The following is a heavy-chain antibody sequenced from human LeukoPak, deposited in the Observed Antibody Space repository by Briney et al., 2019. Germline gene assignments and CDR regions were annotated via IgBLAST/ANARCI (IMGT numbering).Heavy chain of an antibody. V-gene: IGHV3-23*01. CDR3: AKDPRVATIEIFDY. D-gene: IGHD5-12*01. CDR2: ISGGGGVT. CDR1: GFTFSSYA. J-gene: IGHJ4*02. Sequence: GGSLRLSCAASGFTFSSYAMSWVRQAPGKGLEWVSSISGGGGVTYYADSVKGRFTISRDNSKNTLYLQMNSLKVEDTAVYYCAKDPRVATIEIFDYWGQGTLVTVSS.